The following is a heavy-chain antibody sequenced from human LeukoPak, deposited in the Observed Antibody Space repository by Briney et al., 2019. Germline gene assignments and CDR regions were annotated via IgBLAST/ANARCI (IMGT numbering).Heavy chain of an antibody. V-gene: IGHV3-21*01. CDR2: ISSSSYI. J-gene: IGHJ4*02. Sequence: PGGSLRLSCAASGFTFSSYSMNWVRQAPGKGLEWVSSISSSSYIYYADSVKGRFTISRDNAKNSLYLQMNGLRAEDTAVYYCALYCSSTSCSPFDYWGQGTLVTVSS. D-gene: IGHD2-2*01. CDR1: GFTFSSYS. CDR3: ALYCSSTSCSPFDY.